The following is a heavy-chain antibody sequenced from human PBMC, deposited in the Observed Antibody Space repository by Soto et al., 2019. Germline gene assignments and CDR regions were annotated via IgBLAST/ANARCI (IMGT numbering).Heavy chain of an antibody. D-gene: IGHD5-18*01. CDR3: ARGRRCDNTVDY. J-gene: IGHJ4*02. CDR1: GGSFSGYY. CDR2: IKHSGST. V-gene: IGHV4-34*01. Sequence: QVQLQQWGAGLFKPSETLSLTCAVYGGSFSGYYWSWIRQPPGKGLEWIGEIKHSGSTNYNPSLKSRVKISVDTSKNQFSLKLSSVTAAYTAVYYCARGRRCDNTVDYWGQGTLVTVSS.